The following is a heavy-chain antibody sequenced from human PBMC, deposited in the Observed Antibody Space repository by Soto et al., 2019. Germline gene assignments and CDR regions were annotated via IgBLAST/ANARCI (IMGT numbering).Heavy chain of an antibody. V-gene: IGHV1-69*01. Sequence: QVQLVQSGAEGRKPGSSVKVSCKASGGTFSRHAISWVRQAPGQGLEWMGGIIPTFGTANHAQKFQGRVTIIADESTSTVYMEVSSLRSEDTAMYYCARGWGYDSNDYYYAYWGQGTLVIVSS. J-gene: IGHJ4*02. CDR3: ARGWGYDSNDYYYAY. CDR2: IIPTFGTA. CDR1: GGTFSRHA. D-gene: IGHD3-22*01.